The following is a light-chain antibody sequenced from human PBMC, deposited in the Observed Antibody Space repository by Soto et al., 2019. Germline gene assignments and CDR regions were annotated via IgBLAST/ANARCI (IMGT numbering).Light chain of an antibody. V-gene: IGKV2-28*01. CDR1: QSLLQSSGYTY. Sequence: DILMTQSPLSLPVTPGEPASISCRSSQSLLQSSGYTYLDWYVQKPGQSPQLLIYLDSNRASGVPDRFSGSGSGTDFTLKISRVEAEDVGMYYCMQALQAPYTFGQGTKLEI. J-gene: IGKJ2*01. CDR2: LDS. CDR3: MQALQAPYT.